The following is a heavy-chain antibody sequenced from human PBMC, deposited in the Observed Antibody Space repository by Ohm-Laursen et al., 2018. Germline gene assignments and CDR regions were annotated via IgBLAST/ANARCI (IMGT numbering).Heavy chain of an antibody. CDR1: GFTLTNYG. Sequence: SLRLSCTAPGFTLTNYGMHWVRQAPGKGLEWVSVIYSGGSTYYADSVKGRFTISRDNSKNTLYLQMNSLRAEDTAVYYCARYTDSSFYYYYYGMDVWGQGTTVTVSS. D-gene: IGHD6-6*01. CDR3: ARYTDSSFYYYYYGMDV. CDR2: IYSGGST. V-gene: IGHV3-53*01. J-gene: IGHJ6*02.